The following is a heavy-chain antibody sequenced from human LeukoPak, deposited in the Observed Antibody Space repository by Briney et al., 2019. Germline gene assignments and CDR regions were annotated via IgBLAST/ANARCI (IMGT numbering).Heavy chain of an antibody. CDR1: GFTFSTYS. J-gene: IGHJ6*02. Sequence: GGSLRLSCAASGFTFSTYSMNWVRQAPGKGLEWVSYISSSSGNIYYADSVKGRFTISRDNAKNSLYLQMNSLRAEDTAVYYCARGYYYGMDVWGQGTTVTVSS. CDR2: ISSSSGNI. V-gene: IGHV3-48*04. CDR3: ARGYYYGMDV.